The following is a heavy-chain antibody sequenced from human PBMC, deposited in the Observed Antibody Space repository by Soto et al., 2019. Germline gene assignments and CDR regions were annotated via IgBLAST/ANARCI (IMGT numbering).Heavy chain of an antibody. CDR3: ARGYYYGSGRPTPGGMDV. J-gene: IGHJ6*02. D-gene: IGHD3-10*01. CDR1: GYTFTNYD. Sequence: ASVKVSCKASGYTFTNYDINWVRQAPGQGLEWMGWISTYTGNTDYAQKLQGRVTMTTDTSTSTAYMELRSLRSDDTAVYYCARGYYYGSGRPTPGGMDVWGQGTTVTVSS. V-gene: IGHV1-18*01. CDR2: ISTYTGNT.